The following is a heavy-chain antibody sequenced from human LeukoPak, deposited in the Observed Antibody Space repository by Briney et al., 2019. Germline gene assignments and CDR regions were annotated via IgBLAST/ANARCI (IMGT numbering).Heavy chain of an antibody. D-gene: IGHD6-6*01. J-gene: IGHJ6*02. CDR1: GFTFSSYW. CDR3: VRGGGADRPYGLDV. Sequence: GGSLTLSCAAFGFTFSSYWIHWVRQAPGKGPVWVSRINSDGTSTTYADPVKGRFTISRDSAKHTVYLQMNSLRAEDTAVYYCVRGGGADRPYGLDVWGQGTTVTVSS. CDR2: INSDGTST. V-gene: IGHV3-74*01.